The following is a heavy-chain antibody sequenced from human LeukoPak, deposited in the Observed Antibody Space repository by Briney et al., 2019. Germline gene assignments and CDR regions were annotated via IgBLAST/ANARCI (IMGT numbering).Heavy chain of an antibody. V-gene: IGHV1-69*13. D-gene: IGHD3-10*01. J-gene: IGHJ3*02. CDR2: IIPIFGTA. Sequence: SVKVSCKASGGTFSSYAISWVRQPPGQGLEWMGGIIPIFGTANYAQKFQGRVTITADESTSTAYMELSSLRSEDTALYYCARDTYYYGSGSGDAFDIWGQGTMVTVSS. CDR3: ARDTYYYGSGSGDAFDI. CDR1: GGTFSSYA.